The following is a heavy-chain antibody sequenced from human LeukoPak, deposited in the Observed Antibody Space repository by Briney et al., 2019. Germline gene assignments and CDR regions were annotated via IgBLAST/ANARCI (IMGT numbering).Heavy chain of an antibody. Sequence: GGSLRLSCAASGFTFSSYSMNWVRQAPGKGLEWVSSISTSNNYTSYADSVKGRFTISRDNAKNSPYLQMNSLRAEDTALYFCARATGYSSGWENFFDYWGQGTLVTVSS. D-gene: IGHD6-19*01. J-gene: IGHJ4*02. CDR3: ARATGYSSGWENFFDY. CDR2: ISTSNNYT. CDR1: GFTFSSYS. V-gene: IGHV3-21*01.